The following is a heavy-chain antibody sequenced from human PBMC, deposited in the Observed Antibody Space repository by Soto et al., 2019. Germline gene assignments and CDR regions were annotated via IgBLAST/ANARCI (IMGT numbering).Heavy chain of an antibody. V-gene: IGHV1-46*01. CDR1: GYTFTSYY. Sequence: ASVKVSCKASGYTFTSYYMHWVRQALGQGLEWMGIINPSGGSTSYAQKFQGRVTMTRDTSTSTVYMELSSLRSEDTAGYYCARDPIPYCSGGSCYSSSWFDPWGQGTPVTVSS. CDR2: INPSGGST. J-gene: IGHJ5*02. D-gene: IGHD2-15*01. CDR3: ARDPIPYCSGGSCYSSSWFDP.